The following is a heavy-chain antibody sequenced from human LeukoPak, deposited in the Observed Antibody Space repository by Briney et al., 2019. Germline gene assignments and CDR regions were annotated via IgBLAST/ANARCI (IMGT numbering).Heavy chain of an antibody. CDR3: ARHGRLAAMDVSPANYFDY. CDR1: GGSISSSSYY. CDR2: IYYSGST. D-gene: IGHD5-18*01. V-gene: IGHV4-39*01. Sequence: SETLSLTCTVSGGSISSSSYYWGWIRQPPGKGLEWIGSIYYSGSTYYNPSLKSRVTISVDTSKNQFSLKLSSVTAADTAVYYCARHGRLAAMDVSPANYFDYWGQGTLVTVSS. J-gene: IGHJ4*02.